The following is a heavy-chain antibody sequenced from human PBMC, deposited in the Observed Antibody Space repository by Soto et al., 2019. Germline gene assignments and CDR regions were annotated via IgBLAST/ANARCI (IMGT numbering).Heavy chain of an antibody. V-gene: IGHV3-30*18. CDR1: GFTFSSYG. CDR3: AKDRLSSSWQPTIFDY. J-gene: IGHJ4*02. Sequence: QVQLVESGGGVVQPGRSLRLSCAASGFTFSSYGMHWVRQAPGKGLEWVAVISYDGSNKYYADSVKGRCTISRDNSKNTLYLQMKSLRAEDTAVYYCAKDRLSSSWQPTIFDYWGQGTLVTVSS. CDR2: ISYDGSNK. D-gene: IGHD6-13*01.